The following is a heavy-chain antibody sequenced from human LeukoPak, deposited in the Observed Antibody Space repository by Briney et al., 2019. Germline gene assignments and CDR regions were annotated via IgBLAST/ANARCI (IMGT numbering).Heavy chain of an antibody. CDR2: INPNSGGT. Sequence: ASVKVSCKASGYTFTGYYMHWVRQAPGQGLEWMGWINPNSGGTNYAQKFQGRVTMTRDTSTSTVYMELSSLRSEDTAVYYCARRYENYYYYYMDVWGKGTTVTVSS. D-gene: IGHD3-3*01. J-gene: IGHJ6*03. CDR3: ARRYENYYYYYMDV. CDR1: GYTFTGYY. V-gene: IGHV1-2*02.